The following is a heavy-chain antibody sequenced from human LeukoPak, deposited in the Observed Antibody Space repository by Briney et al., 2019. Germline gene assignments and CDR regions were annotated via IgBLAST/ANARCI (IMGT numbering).Heavy chain of an antibody. CDR3: ARGVDTAMVGKGDYFDY. CDR1: GDSISSSNW. V-gene: IGHV4-4*02. D-gene: IGHD5-18*01. CDR2: IYHSGST. J-gene: IGHJ4*02. Sequence: SETLSLTCAVSGDSISSSNWWSWVRQPPGRGLEWIGEIYHSGSTNYNPSLRSRVTISADKSKNQFSLKLSSVTAADTAVYYCARGVDTAMVGKGDYFDYWGQGTLVTVSS.